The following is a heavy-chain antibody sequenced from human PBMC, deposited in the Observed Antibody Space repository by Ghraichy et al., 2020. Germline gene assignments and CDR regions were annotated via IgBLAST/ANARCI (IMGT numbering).Heavy chain of an antibody. V-gene: IGHV5-51*01. CDR1: GYTFATYW. D-gene: IGHD2-8*01. J-gene: IGHJ4*02. CDR2: IYPDDSDT. CDR3: ARRQKDCTDGICYPYYFDY. Sequence: GESLNISCKGSGYTFATYWIGWVRQMPGKGLEWMGAIYPDDSDTRFSPSFQGQVTISADKPIRTAYLQWSSLKASDTAMYFCARRQKDCTDGICYPYYFDYWGQGTLVTVST.